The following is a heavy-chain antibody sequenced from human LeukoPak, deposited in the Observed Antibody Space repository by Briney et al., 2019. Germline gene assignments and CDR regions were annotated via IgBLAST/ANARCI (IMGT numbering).Heavy chain of an antibody. CDR2: MNPNSGNT. D-gene: IGHD3-10*01. J-gene: IGHJ4*02. CDR1: GYTFTSYD. V-gene: IGHV1-8*01. Sequence: ASVTVSRKASGYTFTSYDMNWVRQASGQGLEWMGWMNPNSGNTGSAQNFQGRVTMTRDTSISTAYMELSSLRSEDTAVYYCARGPIYYSTGIYYFDYWGQGTLVTVSS. CDR3: ARGPIYYSTGIYYFDY.